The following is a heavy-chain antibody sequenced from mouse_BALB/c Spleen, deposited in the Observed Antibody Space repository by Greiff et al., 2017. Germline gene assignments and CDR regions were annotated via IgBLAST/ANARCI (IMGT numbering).Heavy chain of an antibody. D-gene: IGHD2-4*01. CDR3: TRGDYDGGFAY. V-gene: IGHV6-6*02. CDR2: IRLKSNNYAT. Sequence: EVKLMESGGGLVQPGGSMKLSCVASGFTFSNYWMNWVRQSPEKGLEWVAEIRLKSNNYATHYAESVKGRFTISRDDSKSSVYLQMNNLRAEDTGIYYCTRGDYDGGFAYWGQGTLVTVSA. J-gene: IGHJ3*01. CDR1: GFTFSNYW.